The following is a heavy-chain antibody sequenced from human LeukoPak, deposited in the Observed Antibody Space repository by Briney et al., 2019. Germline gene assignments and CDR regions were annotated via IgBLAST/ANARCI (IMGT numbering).Heavy chain of an antibody. CDR3: ARVPLYGYYYMDV. D-gene: IGHD3-16*01. J-gene: IGHJ6*03. CDR2: ISAYNGNT. Sequence: ASLKVSCKASVYTFTSYGISWVRQAPGQGLEWMGWISAYNGNTNYPQKLQGRVTMTTDPSTSTAYMEMRSLRSDDTGVYYCARVPLYGYYYMDVWGKGTTVTVSS. V-gene: IGHV1-18*01. CDR1: VYTFTSYG.